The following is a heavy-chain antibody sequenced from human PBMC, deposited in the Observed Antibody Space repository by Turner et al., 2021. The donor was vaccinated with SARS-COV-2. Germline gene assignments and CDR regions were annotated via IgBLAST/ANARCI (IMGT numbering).Heavy chain of an antibody. V-gene: IGHV1-8*01. D-gene: IGHD2-2*01. CDR3: ARLHGHCTSTSCYWDYYFGMDV. J-gene: IGHJ6*02. CDR2: MNPNSGNT. CDR1: GYTFTNYD. Sequence: QVQLVQSGAEVKKPGASVQVSCKASGYTFTNYDINWVRQATGQGLEWMGWMNPNSGNTGYAQKCPGRVTMTRDTSISTAYMELSSLRSEDTAVYYCARLHGHCTSTSCYWDYYFGMDVWGQGTTVTVSS.